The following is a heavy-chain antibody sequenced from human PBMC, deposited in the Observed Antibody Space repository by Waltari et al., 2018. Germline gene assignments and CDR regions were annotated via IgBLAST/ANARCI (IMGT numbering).Heavy chain of an antibody. CDR3: ARGRTAGDNWFDP. CDR1: GFTFSSYS. J-gene: IGHJ5*02. CDR2: ISSSSSTI. D-gene: IGHD2-8*02. V-gene: IGHV3-48*01. Sequence: EVQLVESGGGLVQPGGSLRLSCAASGFTFSSYSMNWVRQAPGKGLEWLSYISSSSSTIYYADSVKGRFTISRDNAKNSLDLQMNSLRAEDTGVYYCARGRTAGDNWFDPWGQGTLVTVSS.